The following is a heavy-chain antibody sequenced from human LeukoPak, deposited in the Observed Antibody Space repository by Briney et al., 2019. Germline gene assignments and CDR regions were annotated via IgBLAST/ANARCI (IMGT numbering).Heavy chain of an antibody. CDR1: GYSISSGYY. V-gene: IGHV4-38-2*02. Sequence: SETLSLTCTVSGYSISSGYYWAWIRQPPGKGLEWIGSIFHTGSTYHNPSLKSRVTISVDTSKNQFSLKLNSVTAADAAVYYCARDHSSSSEDYWGQGTLVTVSS. CDR2: IFHTGST. CDR3: ARDHSSSSEDY. D-gene: IGHD6-13*01. J-gene: IGHJ4*02.